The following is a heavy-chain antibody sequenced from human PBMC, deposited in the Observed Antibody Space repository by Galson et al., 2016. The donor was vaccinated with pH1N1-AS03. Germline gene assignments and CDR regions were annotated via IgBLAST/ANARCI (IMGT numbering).Heavy chain of an antibody. Sequence: SLRLSCAASGFTFTNYLMTWVRQAPGKGLEWVSTSGSGGSTYYADSVKGRFTISRDNSKNTLYVQMNSLRAEDTAVYYCAKLRGQLSYNWYFDLWGRGTLVTVSS. V-gene: IGHV3-23*01. J-gene: IGHJ2*01. D-gene: IGHD6-13*01. CDR3: AKLRGQLSYNWYFDL. CDR1: GFTFTNYL. CDR2: SGSGGST.